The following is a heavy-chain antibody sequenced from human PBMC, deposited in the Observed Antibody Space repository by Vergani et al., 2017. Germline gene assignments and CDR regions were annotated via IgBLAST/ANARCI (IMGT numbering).Heavy chain of an antibody. Sequence: EVQLLESGGDLVQPGGSLRLSCAASGFTFIMHAMSWVRQAPGKGLEWGSGISWNSGAVDYADSVRGRFTISRDNAKNSLFLEMNSLRFEDTAVYFCTKGSVYYHDSAGHGYDPYTGFDLWGQGTLVTVSS. CDR2: ISWNSGAV. CDR1: GFTFIMHA. CDR3: TKGSVYYHDSAGHGYDPYTGFDL. J-gene: IGHJ3*01. D-gene: IGHD5-12*01. V-gene: IGHV3-9*01.